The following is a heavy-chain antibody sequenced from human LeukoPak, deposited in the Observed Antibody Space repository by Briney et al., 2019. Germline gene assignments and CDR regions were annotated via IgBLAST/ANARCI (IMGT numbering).Heavy chain of an antibody. V-gene: IGHV3-9*01. J-gene: IGHJ3*02. CDR1: GSTFDDYA. CDR2: ISWNSGSI. Sequence: PGGSLRLSCAASGSTFDDYAMHWVRQAPGKGLEWVSGISWNSGSIGYADSVKGRFTISRDNAKNSLYLQMNSLRAEDTALYYCAKDMGHYYDSSGYSAAFDIWGQGTMVTVSS. D-gene: IGHD3-22*01. CDR3: AKDMGHYYDSSGYSAAFDI.